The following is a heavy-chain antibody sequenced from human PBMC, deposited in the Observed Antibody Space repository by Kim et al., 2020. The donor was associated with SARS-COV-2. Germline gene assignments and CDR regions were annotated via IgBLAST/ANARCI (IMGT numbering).Heavy chain of an antibody. CDR1: GFTFSSYE. Sequence: GGSLRLSCAASGFTFSSYEMNWVRQAPGKGLEWVSYISSSGSTIYYADSVKGRFTISRDNAKNSLYLQMNSLRAEDTAVYYCAREGNDYGGNSESFDYWGQGTLVTVSS. CDR3: AREGNDYGGNSESFDY. CDR2: ISSSGSTI. J-gene: IGHJ4*02. V-gene: IGHV3-48*03. D-gene: IGHD4-17*01.